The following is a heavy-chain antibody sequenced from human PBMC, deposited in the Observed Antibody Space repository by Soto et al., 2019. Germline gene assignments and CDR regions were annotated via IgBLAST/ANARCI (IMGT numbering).Heavy chain of an antibody. V-gene: IGHV1-69*01. CDR2: IVPILRRA. CDR3: ARGVPAARGSVYNWFDP. D-gene: IGHD2-2*01. Sequence: QVQLVQSGAEVKKPGSSVKVSCKTSGGAFSSYAISWVRQAPGQGLEWMGGIVPILRRADYAQKFQGRVTVTADEAASTAYMELTSLRSEDTAVYYCARGVPAARGSVYNWFDPWGQGTLVTVSS. CDR1: GGAFSSYA. J-gene: IGHJ5*02.